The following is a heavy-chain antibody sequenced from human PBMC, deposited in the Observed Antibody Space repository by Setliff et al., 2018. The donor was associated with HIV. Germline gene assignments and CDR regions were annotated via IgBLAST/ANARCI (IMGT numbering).Heavy chain of an antibody. CDR2: ISGYNRNT. CDR3: ARGYCSSTSCQYYFDY. V-gene: IGHV1-18*01. J-gene: IGHJ4*02. D-gene: IGHD2-2*01. CDR1: GYSFSNYG. Sequence: ASVKVSCKASGYSFSNYGISWVRQAPGQGLEWMGWISGYNRNTEYAQNLRGRVTVTKDTSTNTAYMELRNLRSDDTAVYYCARGYCSSTSCQYYFDYWGLGTLVTVSS.